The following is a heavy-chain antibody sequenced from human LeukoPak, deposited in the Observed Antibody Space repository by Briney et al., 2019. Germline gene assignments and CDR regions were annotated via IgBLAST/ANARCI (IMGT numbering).Heavy chain of an antibody. CDR2: ISSSGSTI. CDR3: ARERPNIVATIIDYYYYGMDV. V-gene: IGHV3-48*03. J-gene: IGHJ6*02. Sequence: GGSLRLSCAASGFTFSSYGMNWVRQAPGKGLEWVSYISSSGSTIYYADSVKGRFTISRDNAKNSLYLQMNSLRAEDTAVYYCARERPNIVATIIDYYYYGMDVWGQGTTVTVSS. D-gene: IGHD5-12*01. CDR1: GFTFSSYG.